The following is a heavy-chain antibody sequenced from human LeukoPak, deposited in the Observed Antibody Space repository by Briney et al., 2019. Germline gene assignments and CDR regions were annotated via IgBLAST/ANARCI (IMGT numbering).Heavy chain of an antibody. CDR1: GFNFSSYG. J-gene: IGHJ4*02. Sequence: PGGSLRLSCAASGFNFSSYGMHWVRQAPGKGLEWVTSIWFDGSNIHYADSVKGRVIISRDNSKSALYLQMNSLRAEDTAIYYCARDSLPMAVTGPFDHWGQGALVTFSS. D-gene: IGHD6-19*01. V-gene: IGHV3-33*01. CDR3: ARDSLPMAVTGPFDH. CDR2: IWFDGSNI.